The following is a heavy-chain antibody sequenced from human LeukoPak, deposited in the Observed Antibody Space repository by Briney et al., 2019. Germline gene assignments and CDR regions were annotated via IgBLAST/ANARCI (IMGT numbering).Heavy chain of an antibody. V-gene: IGHV3-23*01. CDR2: ISNDGGRT. D-gene: IGHD2-2*01. Sequence: GGSLRLSCAASGFTFNIYAMSWVRQAPGKGLEWVSSISNDGGRTYYADSVKGRFTISRDNSKNTVYLQMNSLRAEDTAVYYCAKVRAEKQLLSPPGYWGQGTLVTVSS. CDR1: GFTFNIYA. J-gene: IGHJ4*02. CDR3: AKVRAEKQLLSPPGY.